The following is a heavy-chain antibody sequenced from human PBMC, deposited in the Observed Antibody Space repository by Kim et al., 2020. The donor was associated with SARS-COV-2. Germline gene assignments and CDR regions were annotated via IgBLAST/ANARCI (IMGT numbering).Heavy chain of an antibody. J-gene: IGHJ3*02. Sequence: GGSLRLSCEASRASRFTFSSYAMYWVRQAPGKGLEWVAFISYDGSKTYYVDSVKGRFTISRDNSKNTLYLQMNSLRAEDTAVYYCAKNLAVSWSPHSFDIWGQGTMVTVSS. D-gene: IGHD2-15*01. CDR3: AKNLAVSWSPHSFDI. CDR1: RASRFTFSSYA. V-gene: IGHV3-30*18. CDR2: ISYDGSKT.